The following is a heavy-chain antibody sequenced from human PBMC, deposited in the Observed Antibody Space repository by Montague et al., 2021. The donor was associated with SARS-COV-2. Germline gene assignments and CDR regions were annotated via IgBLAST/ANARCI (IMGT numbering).Heavy chain of an antibody. Sequence: TLSLTRTVSGGPISSGGYCWNWIRQYPGKGLEWIGYIYNSGTTSYSPSLRSRATISIDTSKNLFSLKLTSVTAADTAVYYCARTVLYSGYDYSWFDPWGQGTPVTVSS. CDR3: ARTVLYSGYDYSWFDP. CDR2: IYNSGTT. D-gene: IGHD5-12*01. J-gene: IGHJ5*02. CDR1: GGPISSGGYC. V-gene: IGHV4-31*03.